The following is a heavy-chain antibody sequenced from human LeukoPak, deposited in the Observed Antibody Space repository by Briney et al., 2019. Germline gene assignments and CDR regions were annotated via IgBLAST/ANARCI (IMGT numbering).Heavy chain of an antibody. V-gene: IGHV3-30*14. CDR1: GFTFSRYA. CDR2: ISYGGSNK. Sequence: GRSLRLSCAASGFTFSRYAMHWVRQAPGKGLEWLAFISYGGSNKYYADSVKGRFTISRDNSKNTLYLQMSSLRPEDTAVYYCVRVDWLLYVLDYWGQGTLVTVSS. J-gene: IGHJ4*02. D-gene: IGHD3/OR15-3a*01. CDR3: VRVDWLLYVLDY.